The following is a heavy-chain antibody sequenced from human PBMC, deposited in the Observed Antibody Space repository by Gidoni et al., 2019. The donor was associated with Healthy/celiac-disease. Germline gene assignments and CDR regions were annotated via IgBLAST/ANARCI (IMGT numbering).Heavy chain of an antibody. J-gene: IGHJ4*02. CDR2: ISSSSSYI. V-gene: IGHV3-21*01. CDR1: GFTFSSYS. D-gene: IGHD5-12*01. Sequence: EVQLVESGGGLVKPGGSLRLSCAASGFTFSSYSMNWVRQAPGKGLGWVSSISSSSSYIYYADSVKGRFTISRDNAKNSLYLQMNSLRAEDTAVYYCARGRMATIFYWGQGTLVTVSS. CDR3: ARGRMATIFY.